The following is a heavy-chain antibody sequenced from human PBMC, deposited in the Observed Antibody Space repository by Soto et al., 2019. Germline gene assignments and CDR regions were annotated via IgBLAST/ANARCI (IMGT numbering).Heavy chain of an antibody. CDR1: GGSISSGGYS. CDR3: ARSFSYYYGSGPDY. D-gene: IGHD3-10*01. Sequence: PSETLSLTCAVSGGSISSGGYSWSWIRQPPGKGLEWIGYMYHSGSTYYNPSLKSRVTISIDRSKNQFSLKLSSVTAADTAVYYCARSFSYYYGSGPDYWGQGTLVTVSS. CDR2: MYHSGST. J-gene: IGHJ4*02. V-gene: IGHV4-30-2*01.